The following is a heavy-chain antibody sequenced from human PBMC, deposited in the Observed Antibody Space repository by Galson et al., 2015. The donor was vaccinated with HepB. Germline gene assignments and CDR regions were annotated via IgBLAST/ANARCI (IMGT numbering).Heavy chain of an antibody. CDR3: ARSGGVTGELSNWFDP. V-gene: IGHV3-30-3*01. D-gene: IGHD3-16*01. CDR2: ISYDGSNK. CDR1: GFTFSSYA. Sequence: SLRLSCAASGFTFSSYAMHWVRQAPGKGLEWVAVISYDGSNKYYADSVKGRFTISRDNSKNTLYLQMNSLRAEDTAVYYCARSGGVTGELSNWFDPWGQGTLVTVCS. J-gene: IGHJ5*02.